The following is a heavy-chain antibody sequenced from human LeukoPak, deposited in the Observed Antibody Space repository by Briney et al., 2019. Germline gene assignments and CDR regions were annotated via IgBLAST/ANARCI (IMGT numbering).Heavy chain of an antibody. CDR1: GYTFTSYD. D-gene: IGHD1-14*01. CDR3: ARYLTPLPPEYYFDY. Sequence: ASVKVSCKASGYTFTSYDINWVRQATGQGLEWMGWMNPNSGNTGYAQKLQGRVTMTTDTSTSTAYMELRSLRSDDTAVYYCARYLTPLPPEYYFDYWGQGTLVTVSS. J-gene: IGHJ4*02. V-gene: IGHV1-8*01. CDR2: MNPNSGNT.